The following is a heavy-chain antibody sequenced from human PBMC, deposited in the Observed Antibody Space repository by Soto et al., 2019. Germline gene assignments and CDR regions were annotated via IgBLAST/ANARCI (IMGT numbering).Heavy chain of an antibody. D-gene: IGHD2-2*01. V-gene: IGHV1-8*01. J-gene: IGHJ4*02. Sequence: ASVKVSCKASGYTFGNYDINWVRQATGQGLEWMGWMNPKSGNRGYAQKFQGRVTMTRDTALTTAYLELSSLTSDDTAVYYCARVKSGRHSTDWGQGTQVTVSS. CDR1: GYTFGNYD. CDR2: MNPKSGNR. CDR3: ARVKSGRHSTD.